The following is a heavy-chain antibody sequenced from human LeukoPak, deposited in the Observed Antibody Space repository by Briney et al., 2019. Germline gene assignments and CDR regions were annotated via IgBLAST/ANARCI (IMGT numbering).Heavy chain of an antibody. CDR3: ARDGRRRGREVDP. Sequence: ASVKVSCKASGGTFSSYSISWVRQTPGQGLEWMGRIIPILGKTNYAQKFQGRVTITADKSTRPAYMEVSSVRSEDTDVYYCARDGRRRGREVDPWGQGTLVTVFS. V-gene: IGHV1-69*04. CDR2: IIPILGKT. D-gene: IGHD1-26*01. CDR1: GGTFSSYS. J-gene: IGHJ5*02.